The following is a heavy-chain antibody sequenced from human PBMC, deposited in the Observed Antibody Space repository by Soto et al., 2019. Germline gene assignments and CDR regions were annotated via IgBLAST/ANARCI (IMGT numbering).Heavy chain of an antibody. J-gene: IGHJ5*02. V-gene: IGHV1-46*01. D-gene: IGHD6-6*01. CDR3: ARAAFMESSIAGPTHVRHNWFDP. Sequence: ASVKVSCKASGYTFTSYYMHWVRQAPGQGLEWMGIINPSGGSTSYAQKFQGRVTMTRDTSTSTVYMELSSLRSEDTAVYYCARAAFMESSIAGPTHVRHNWFDPWGQGTLVTVSS. CDR1: GYTFTSYY. CDR2: INPSGGST.